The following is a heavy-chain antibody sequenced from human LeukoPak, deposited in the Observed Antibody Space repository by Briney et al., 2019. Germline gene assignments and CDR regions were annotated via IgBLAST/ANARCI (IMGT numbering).Heavy chain of an antibody. Sequence: SETLSLTCTVSGGSISSYYWSWIRQSPGKGLEWIGYVYYSGSTNYNPALKSRVTISLDTSENQFSLKLSSVTAADTAVYYCAREANSPTARYWYFDLWGRGTQVTVSS. D-gene: IGHD2-21*01. CDR2: VYYSGST. J-gene: IGHJ2*01. V-gene: IGHV4-59*01. CDR3: AREANSPTARYWYFDL. CDR1: GGSISSYY.